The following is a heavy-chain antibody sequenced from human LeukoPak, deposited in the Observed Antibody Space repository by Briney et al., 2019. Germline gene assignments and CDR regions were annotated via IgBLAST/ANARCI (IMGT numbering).Heavy chain of an antibody. J-gene: IGHJ6*03. Sequence: SVKVPCKASGGTFSSYAISWVSQAPGQRLKWLGGIIPIFGTANYAQNFQGRVTITTDEATRTAYMELSSLRSDDRAVYYCARVQGGPGGYQLEYYYYMDVWGKGTTVTVSS. CDR2: IIPIFGTA. V-gene: IGHV1-69*05. CDR3: ARVQGGPGGYQLEYYYYMDV. CDR1: GGTFSSYA. D-gene: IGHD3-16*02.